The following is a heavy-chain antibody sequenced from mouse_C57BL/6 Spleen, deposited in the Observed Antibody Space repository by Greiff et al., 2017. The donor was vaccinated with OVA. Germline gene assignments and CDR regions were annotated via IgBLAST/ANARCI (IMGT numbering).Heavy chain of an antibody. CDR1: GYTFTDYE. J-gene: IGHJ4*01. CDR3: SNVYSGSMDY. Sequence: QVQLQQPGAELVRPGASVTLSCKASGYTFTDYEMHWVKQTPVQGLEWIGAIDPETGGTAYNQKFKGKAILTADKSSSTAYMELRSLTSEDAAVYYCSNVYSGSMDYWGQGTSVTVSS. CDR2: IDPETGGT. V-gene: IGHV1-15*01. D-gene: IGHD1-1*02.